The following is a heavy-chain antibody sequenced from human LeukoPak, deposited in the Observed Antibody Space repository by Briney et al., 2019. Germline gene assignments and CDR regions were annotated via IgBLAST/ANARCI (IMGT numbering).Heavy chain of an antibody. CDR3: ARDDYSNPLSY. Sequence: GGSLRLSCAASEFTFSSYSMNWVRQAPGKGLEWDSSISSSSSYIYYADSVKGRFTISRDNAKNSLYLQMNSLRAEVTAVYYCARDDYSNPLSYWGQGTLVTVSS. CDR1: EFTFSSYS. D-gene: IGHD4-11*01. CDR2: ISSSSSYI. J-gene: IGHJ4*02. V-gene: IGHV3-21*01.